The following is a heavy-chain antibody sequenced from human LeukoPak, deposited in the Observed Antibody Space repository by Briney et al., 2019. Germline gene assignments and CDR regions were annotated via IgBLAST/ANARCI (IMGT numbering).Heavy chain of an antibody. V-gene: IGHV3-33*01. CDR2: IWYDGSNK. CDR1: GFTFSNYG. CDR3: AGSYYNVFDY. Sequence: PGGSLRLSCAASGFTFSNYGMHWVRQALGKGLEWVALIWYDGSNKYYADSVKGRFTISRDNSKNTLYLQMNSLRAEDTAVYYCAGSYYNVFDYWGQGTLVTVSS. D-gene: IGHD3-10*01. J-gene: IGHJ4*02.